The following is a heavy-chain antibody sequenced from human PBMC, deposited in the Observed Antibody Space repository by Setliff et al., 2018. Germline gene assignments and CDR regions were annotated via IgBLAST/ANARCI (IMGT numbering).Heavy chain of an antibody. CDR3: ARGYRGYYNFWSGSQGANWFDP. CDR2: IIPIFGTA. D-gene: IGHD3-3*01. Sequence: ASVKVSCKASGGTFSSYAISWVRQAPGQGLEWMGGIIPIFGTANYAQKLQGRVTMTTDTSTSTAYMELRSLRSDDTAVYYCARGYRGYYNFWSGSQGANWFDPWGQGTLVTVSS. J-gene: IGHJ5*02. V-gene: IGHV1-69*05. CDR1: GGTFSSYA.